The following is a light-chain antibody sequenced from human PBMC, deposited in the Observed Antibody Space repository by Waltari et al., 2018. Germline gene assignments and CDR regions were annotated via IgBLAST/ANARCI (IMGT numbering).Light chain of an antibody. Sequence: QSALTQPASVSGSPGQSITVSCTGTSSDVGRYNYVSWYQQHPGKAPKLLIYDVNTRPSGVSDRFSGSKSGNTASLTISGLQAEDEADYYCTSFTTTNTYVFGSGTKVTVL. CDR2: DVN. CDR1: SSDVGRYNY. CDR3: TSFTTTNTYV. J-gene: IGLJ1*01. V-gene: IGLV2-14*03.